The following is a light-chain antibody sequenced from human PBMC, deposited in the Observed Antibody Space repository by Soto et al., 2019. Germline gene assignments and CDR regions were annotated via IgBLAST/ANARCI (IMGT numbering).Light chain of an antibody. V-gene: IGLV1-44*01. Sequence: QSVLTPPPSASWTPGQRIIISCSGSTSNIESHSVNWFQQVPGTAPRLLIITNNQRPSGVPDRFSGSKSGASASLAISGLQSEDEATYYCATWDDSRKGVFGTGTKVTVL. CDR3: ATWDDSRKGV. J-gene: IGLJ1*01. CDR1: TSNIESHS. CDR2: TNN.